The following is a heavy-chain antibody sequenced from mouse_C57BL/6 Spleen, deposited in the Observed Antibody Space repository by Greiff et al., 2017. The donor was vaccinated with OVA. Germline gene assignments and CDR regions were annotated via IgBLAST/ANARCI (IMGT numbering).Heavy chain of an antibody. CDR3: ASTGAVDY. J-gene: IGHJ2*01. CDR1: GYTFTSYW. V-gene: IGHV1-69*01. Sequence: QVQLQQPGAELVMPGASVKLSCKASGYTFTSYWMHWVKQRPGQGLEWIGEIDPSDSYTNYNQKFKGKSTLTVDKSSSTAYMQLSSLTSEDSAVYYCASTGAVDYWGQGTTLTVSS. D-gene: IGHD4-1*01. CDR2: IDPSDSYT.